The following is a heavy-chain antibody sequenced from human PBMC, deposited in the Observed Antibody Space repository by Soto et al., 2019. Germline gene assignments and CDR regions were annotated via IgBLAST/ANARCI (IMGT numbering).Heavy chain of an antibody. CDR3: AKRPEDYYDSSGYYYFDY. D-gene: IGHD3-22*01. CDR1: GFTFSSYA. J-gene: IGHJ4*02. V-gene: IGHV3-23*01. Sequence: PGGSLRLSCAASGFTFSSYAMSWVRQAPGKGLEWVSAISGSGGSTYYADSVKGRFTISRDNSKNTLYLQMNSLRAEDTAVYYCAKRPEDYYDSSGYYYFDYWGQGTLVTVSS. CDR2: ISGSGGST.